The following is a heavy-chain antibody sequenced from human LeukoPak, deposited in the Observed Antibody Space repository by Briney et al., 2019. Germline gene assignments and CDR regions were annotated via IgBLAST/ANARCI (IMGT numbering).Heavy chain of an antibody. V-gene: IGHV3-9*01. Sequence: GGSLRLSCAASGFTFNDFAMHWVRQAPGKGLEWVSGISWNSGNVAYAGSVEGRFSISSDNPKNSLYLQMNSLRPEDTAFYYCAKPKVLSPGVFDGWGQGTMVTVSS. J-gene: IGHJ3*01. D-gene: IGHD2-8*01. CDR1: GFTFNDFA. CDR3: AKPKVLSPGVFDG. CDR2: ISWNSGNV.